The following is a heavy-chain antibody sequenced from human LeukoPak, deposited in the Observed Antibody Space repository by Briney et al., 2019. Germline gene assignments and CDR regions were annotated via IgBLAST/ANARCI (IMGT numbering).Heavy chain of an antibody. V-gene: IGHV4-59*01. CDR3: ARDSHDTSGYFLV. J-gene: IGHJ4*02. CDR1: GGSISPYY. CDR2: IYYSGYT. D-gene: IGHD3-22*01. Sequence: PSETLSLTCSVSGGSISPYYWSWIRQPPGKGLEWIGYIYYSGYTNYNPSLKSRVTISVDTSKNQFSLKLSSVTAADTAVYYCARDSHDTSGYFLVWGQGTLVTVSS.